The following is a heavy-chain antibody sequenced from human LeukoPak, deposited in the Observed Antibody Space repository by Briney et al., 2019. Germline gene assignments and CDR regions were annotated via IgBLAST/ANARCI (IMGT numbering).Heavy chain of an antibody. CDR1: GFTFSSYA. CDR2: ISGSGGST. Sequence: GGSLRLSCAASGFTFSSYAMSWVRQAPGKGLEWVSAISGSGGSTYYADPVKGRFTISRDNFKNTLYLQMNSLRAEDTAVYYCAKDSPSPNFWSGPGAYWGQGTLVTVSS. CDR3: AKDSPSPNFWSGPGAY. D-gene: IGHD3-3*01. V-gene: IGHV3-23*01. J-gene: IGHJ4*02.